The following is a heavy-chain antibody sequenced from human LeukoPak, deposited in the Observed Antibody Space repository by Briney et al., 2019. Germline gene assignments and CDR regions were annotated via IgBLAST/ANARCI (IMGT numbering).Heavy chain of an antibody. V-gene: IGHV3-23*01. D-gene: IGHD2-8*01. CDR2: ISGSGGST. CDR3: AKDRADLVLMVYASYSAFDY. CDR1: GFTFSSYA. J-gene: IGHJ4*02. Sequence: GGSLRLSCAASGFTFSSYAMSWVRQAPGKGLEWVSAISGSGGSTYYADSVKGRFTISRDNSKNTLYLQMNSLRAEDTAVYYCAKDRADLVLMVYASYSAFDYWGQGTLVTVSS.